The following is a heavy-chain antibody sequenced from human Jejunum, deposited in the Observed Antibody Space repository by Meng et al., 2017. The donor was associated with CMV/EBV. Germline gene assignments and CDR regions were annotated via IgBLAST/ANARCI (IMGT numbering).Heavy chain of an antibody. Sequence: LSCVPPLFRFRTFALSCFRPAPGHGLPSLSFLGVNSGYTRYAESFQGRFIVSSDNSTNTLHLEIDSLRAEATALYYCVNGGWLDDWGQGTPVTVSS. V-gene: IGHV3-23*01. J-gene: IGHJ4*02. D-gene: IGHD4-23*01. CDR2: LGVNSGYT. CDR3: VNGGWLDD. CDR1: LFRFRTFA.